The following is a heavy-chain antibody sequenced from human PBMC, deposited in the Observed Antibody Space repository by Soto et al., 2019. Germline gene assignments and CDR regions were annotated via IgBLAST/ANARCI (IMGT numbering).Heavy chain of an antibody. CDR1: GFTFSEYS. CDR3: ARARGNDWYSDY. Sequence: PGGSLRLSCTASGFTFSEYSTSWVRQAPGKGLEWVSSITHSGTYVYYADSVKGRFTISRDSASNSLFLQMTSLRAEDTAVYHCARARGNDWYSDYWGQGTLVTVSS. V-gene: IGHV3-21*01. CDR2: ITHSGTYV. D-gene: IGHD5-12*01. J-gene: IGHJ4*02.